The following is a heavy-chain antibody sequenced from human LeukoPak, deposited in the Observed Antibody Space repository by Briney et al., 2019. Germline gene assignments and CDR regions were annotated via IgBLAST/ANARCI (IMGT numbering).Heavy chain of an antibody. CDR2: IKQDGSEK. Sequence: GGSLRLSCAASGFSFSNYWMSWVRQAPGKGLAWVANIKQDGSEKYYVDSVKGRFTISRDNAKNSLYLQMDSLRADDTAVYYCARALGRLQPYYYHYGLDVWGQGTTVTVSS. CDR1: GFSFSNYW. V-gene: IGHV3-7*01. CDR3: ARALGRLQPYYYHYGLDV. J-gene: IGHJ6*02. D-gene: IGHD5-24*01.